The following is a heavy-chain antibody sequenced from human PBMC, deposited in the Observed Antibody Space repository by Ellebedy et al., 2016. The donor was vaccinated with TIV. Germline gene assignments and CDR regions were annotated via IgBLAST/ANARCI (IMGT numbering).Heavy chain of an antibody. V-gene: IGHV1-3*04. CDR2: INTGNGNT. J-gene: IGHJ1*01. Sequence: ASVKVSXXASGHTFTTYGIHWVRQAPGQSLEWMGWINTGNGNTKYSQKLQGRVTITRDTSTSTVYMELRSLASDDTAMYYCTRDDRFSGTWYSAYFQYWGQGTLVTVSS. CDR3: TRDDRFSGTWYSAYFQY. CDR1: GHTFTTYG. D-gene: IGHD1-26*01.